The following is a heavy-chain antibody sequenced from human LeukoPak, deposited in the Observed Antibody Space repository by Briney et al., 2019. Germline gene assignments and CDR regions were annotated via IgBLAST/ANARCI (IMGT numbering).Heavy chain of an antibody. CDR3: AAAADFGYFDY. V-gene: IGHV4-59*01. D-gene: IGHD6-13*01. J-gene: IGHJ4*02. CDR2: IYYSGST. CDR1: GVSISSYY. Sequence: PSETLSLTCTVSGVSISSYYWSWIRQPPGKGLEWIGYIYYSGSTNDNPSLKSRVTISVDTSKNQFSLKLSSVTAADTAVYYCAAAADFGYFDYWGQGTLVTVSP.